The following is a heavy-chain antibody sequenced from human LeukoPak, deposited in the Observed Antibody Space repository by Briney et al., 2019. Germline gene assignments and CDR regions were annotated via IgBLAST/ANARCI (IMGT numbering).Heavy chain of an antibody. Sequence: APVKVSCKASGYTFTSYGISWVRQAPGQGLEWMGWITTHSSKTNYAQKFQGRVTITADESTSTAYMELSSLRSEDTAVYYCAAQTGPYYYGSGELWSWFDPWGQGTLVTVSS. CDR1: GYTFTSYG. J-gene: IGHJ5*02. V-gene: IGHV1-18*01. CDR3: AAQTGPYYYGSGELWSWFDP. D-gene: IGHD3-10*01. CDR2: ITTHSSKT.